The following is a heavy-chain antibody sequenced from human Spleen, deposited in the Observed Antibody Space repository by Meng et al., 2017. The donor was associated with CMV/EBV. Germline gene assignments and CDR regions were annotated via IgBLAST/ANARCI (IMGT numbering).Heavy chain of an antibody. CDR2: IFYSGST. V-gene: IGHV4-59*01. J-gene: IGHJ3*02. CDR3: ARSGYDYTRDSRADAFDI. Sequence: SETLSLTCTVSGGSISSYYWSWIRQPPGKGLEWIGYIFYSGSTNYNPSLKSRVTISGDTSKNQFSLKLSSVTAADTAVYYCARSGYDYTRDSRADAFDIWGQGTMVTVSS. D-gene: IGHD5-12*01. CDR1: GGSISSYY.